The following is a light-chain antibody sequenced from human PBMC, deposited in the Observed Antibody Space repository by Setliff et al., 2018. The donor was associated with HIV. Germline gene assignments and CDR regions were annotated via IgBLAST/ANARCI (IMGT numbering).Light chain of an antibody. Sequence: QAVVTQEPSLTVPPGGTVTLTCASDSGAVTSGHFPYWFQQKPGQAPRTLIYDAGTKLSSTPARFSGSLLGGKAALTLSGAQPEDEADYYCLLFYSGVRVFGGGTKVTVL. CDR1: SGAVTSGHF. V-gene: IGLV7-46*01. CDR3: LLFYSGVRV. CDR2: DAG. J-gene: IGLJ2*01.